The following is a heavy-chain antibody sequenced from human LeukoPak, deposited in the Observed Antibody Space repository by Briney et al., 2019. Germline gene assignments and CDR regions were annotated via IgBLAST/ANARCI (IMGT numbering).Heavy chain of an antibody. V-gene: IGHV3-30*02. D-gene: IGHD6-19*01. J-gene: IGHJ4*02. Sequence: TGGSLRLSCAASGFTFSSYGMHWVRQAPGKGLEWVAFIRYDGSNKYYADSVKGRFTISRDNSKNTLYLQMNSLRAEDTAVYYYAKDPTPFSSGWYLDYWGQGTLVTVSS. CDR2: IRYDGSNK. CDR1: GFTFSSYG. CDR3: AKDPTPFSSGWYLDY.